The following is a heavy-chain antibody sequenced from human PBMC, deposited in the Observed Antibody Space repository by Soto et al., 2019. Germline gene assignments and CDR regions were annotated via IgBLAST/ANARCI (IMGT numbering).Heavy chain of an antibody. V-gene: IGHV1-2*02. J-gene: IGHJ6*04. D-gene: IGHD2-8*01. Sequence: QVQLVQSGTEVKKTGASVKVSCKASGYTFTGYYMHWVRQAPGQGLEWRGWINPNSGFTNYAQKFQGRVTMTRDTAITAGYLGLSRLRSDDTAVYFCARERGGICLGYCTSGICNDYYYYYAMDVWGRWTTVTVSS. CDR1: GYTFTGYY. CDR2: INPNSGFT. CDR3: ARERGGICLGYCTSGICNDYYYYYAMDV.